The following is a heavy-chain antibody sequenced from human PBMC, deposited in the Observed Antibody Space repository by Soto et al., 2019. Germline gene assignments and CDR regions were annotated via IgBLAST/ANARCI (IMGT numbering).Heavy chain of an antibody. Sequence: QVQLVESGGGVVQPGKSLRLSGAASGFSFSNYAMHWVRQAPGKGLEWVAVIWYDGSNKYYADSVKGRFTISKDNSQTTVYLQMNSLRAEDTAVYYCTRDPYGGSRYYFDSWGQGTLVTVSS. J-gene: IGHJ4*02. CDR2: IWYDGSNK. D-gene: IGHD1-26*01. CDR3: TRDPYGGSRYYFDS. V-gene: IGHV3-33*01. CDR1: GFSFSNYA.